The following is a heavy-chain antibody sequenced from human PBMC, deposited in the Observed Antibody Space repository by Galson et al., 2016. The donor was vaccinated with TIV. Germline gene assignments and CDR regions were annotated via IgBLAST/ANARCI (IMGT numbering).Heavy chain of an antibody. D-gene: IGHD2-21*02. CDR2: IFPMFSSP. J-gene: IGHJ6*02. CDR1: GGIINSYA. V-gene: IGHV1-69*13. Sequence: SVKVSCKASGGIINSYAINWVRQAPGQGLEWLGGIFPMFSSPTYSQKFQGRVTLIADESTTTAYMELRSLRSEDTAIYYCACSRHHLRGDPIYYYIMEVWGQGTTVTVSS. CDR3: ACSRHHLRGDPIYYYIMEV.